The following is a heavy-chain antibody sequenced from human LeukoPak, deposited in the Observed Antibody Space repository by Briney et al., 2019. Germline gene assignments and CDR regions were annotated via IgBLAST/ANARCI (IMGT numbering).Heavy chain of an antibody. V-gene: IGHV3-48*03. CDR2: ISSSGSTI. D-gene: IGHD2-2*01. Sequence: GSLRLSCAASGFTFSSYEMNWVRQAPGKGLEWVSYISSSGSTIYYADSVKGRFTISRDNAKNSLYLQMNSLRAEDTAVYYCAREERGNDNIVVVPLDVWGQGTTVTVSS. CDR3: AREERGNDNIVVVPLDV. CDR1: GFTFSSYE. J-gene: IGHJ6*02.